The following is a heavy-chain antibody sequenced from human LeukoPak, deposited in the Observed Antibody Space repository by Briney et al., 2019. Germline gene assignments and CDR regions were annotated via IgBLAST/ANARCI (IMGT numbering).Heavy chain of an antibody. Sequence: PSETLSLTCTVSGGSISSYYWSWIRQPPGKGLEWIGYIYYSGSTNYNPSLESRVTISVDTSKNQFSLKLSSVTAADTAVYYCARGVTMNDYYYGMDVWGQGTTVTVSS. CDR1: GGSISSYY. D-gene: IGHD3-22*01. CDR3: ARGVTMNDYYYGMDV. V-gene: IGHV4-59*01. J-gene: IGHJ6*02. CDR2: IYYSGST.